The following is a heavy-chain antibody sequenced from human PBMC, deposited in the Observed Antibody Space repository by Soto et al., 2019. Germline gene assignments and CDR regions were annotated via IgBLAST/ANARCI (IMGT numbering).Heavy chain of an antibody. CDR1: GFTFSNYA. CDR2: ISGSGGNT. J-gene: IGHJ3*02. D-gene: IGHD3-22*01. Sequence: GGSLRLSCAASGFTFSNYAMNWVRQAPGKGLEWVSGISGSGGNTYYADSVKGRFTISRDNSKNTLYLQMNSLRAEDTAVYYCAKDRLHYYDRDAFDMWGQGTMVTVSS. CDR3: AKDRLHYYDRDAFDM. V-gene: IGHV3-23*01.